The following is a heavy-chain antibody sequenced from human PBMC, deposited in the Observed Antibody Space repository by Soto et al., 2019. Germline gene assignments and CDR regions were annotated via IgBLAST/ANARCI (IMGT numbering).Heavy chain of an antibody. Sequence: AGSLRLYCAASGLTVSSKYVSWVCQAPGKGLERDSVIYSGGSTYYADSVKGRFTISRDNSKNTLYLKMNSLRAEDTAVYYCARVKSGDLRFLEWLPNHYYYYGMDVWGQGTTVTVSS. J-gene: IGHJ6*02. CDR2: IYSGGST. CDR1: GLTVSSKY. V-gene: IGHV3-53*01. D-gene: IGHD3-3*01. CDR3: ARVKSGDLRFLEWLPNHYYYYGMDV.